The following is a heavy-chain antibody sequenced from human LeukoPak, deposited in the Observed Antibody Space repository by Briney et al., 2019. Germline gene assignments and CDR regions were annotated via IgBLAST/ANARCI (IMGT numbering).Heavy chain of an antibody. CDR2: ISYDGSNK. CDR1: GFTFSSYA. D-gene: IGHD1-26*01. V-gene: IGHV3-30-3*01. CDR3: ARAEWELGGGLFDY. Sequence: GGSLRLSCAASGFTFSSYAMHWVRQAPGKGLEWVAVISYDGSNKYYADSVKGRFTISRDNSKNTLYLQMNSLRAEDTAVYYCARAEWELGGGLFDYWGQGTLVTVSS. J-gene: IGHJ4*02.